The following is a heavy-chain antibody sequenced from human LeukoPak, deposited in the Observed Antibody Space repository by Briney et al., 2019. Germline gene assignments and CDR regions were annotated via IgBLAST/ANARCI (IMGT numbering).Heavy chain of an antibody. V-gene: IGHV1-2*02. CDR1: GYTFTGYY. CDR2: INPNSGGT. Sequence: ASVKVSCKASGYTFTGYYMHWVRQAPGQGLEWMGWINPNSGGTNYVQKFQGRVTMTRDTSISTAYMELSRLRSDDTAVYYCASQDVGAAAGSVDYWGQGTLVTVSS. J-gene: IGHJ4*02. D-gene: IGHD6-13*01. CDR3: ASQDVGAAAGSVDY.